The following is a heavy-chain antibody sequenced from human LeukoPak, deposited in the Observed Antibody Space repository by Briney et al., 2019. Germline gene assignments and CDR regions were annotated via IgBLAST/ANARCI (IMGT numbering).Heavy chain of an antibody. CDR1: GGSISSSSYY. V-gene: IGHV4-39*07. J-gene: IGHJ5*02. CDR2: IYYSGST. D-gene: IGHD7-27*01. Sequence: PSETLSLTCTVSGGSISSSSYYWGWIRQPPGKGLEWIGSIYYSGSTYYNPSLKSRVTISVDTSKNQFSLKLSSVTAADTAVYYCARDRRWGSRQGPTFDPWGQGTLVTVSS. CDR3: ARDRRWGSRQGPTFDP.